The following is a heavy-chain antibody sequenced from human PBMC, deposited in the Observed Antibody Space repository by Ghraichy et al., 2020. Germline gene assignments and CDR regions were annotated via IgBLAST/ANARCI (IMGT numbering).Heavy chain of an antibody. D-gene: IGHD3-3*01. CDR2: ISGTDSRT. V-gene: IGHV3-23*01. CDR3: AKTDSSGDFDFWSGYFPLDS. CDR1: GFSFRSFA. J-gene: IGHJ4*02. Sequence: GGSLRLSCAASGFSFRSFAMTWVRQPPGKGLQWVSIISGTDSRTYYADSVRGRFTISRDNSRNTLYLQMNSLRAEDTAVYYCAKTDSSGDFDFWSGYFPLDSWGLGTLVTVSS.